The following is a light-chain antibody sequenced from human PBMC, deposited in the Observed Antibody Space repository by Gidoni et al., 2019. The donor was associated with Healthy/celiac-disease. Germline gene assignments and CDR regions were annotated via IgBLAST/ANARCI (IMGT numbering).Light chain of an antibody. V-gene: IGKV4-1*01. CDR3: QQYYSTPT. CDR2: WAS. CDR1: QSVLYSSHNKNY. J-gene: IGKJ3*01. Sequence: DIVMTQSPDSLAVSLGERATINCKSSQSVLYSSHNKNYLAWYQQKPGQPPKLLIYWASTRESGVPDRFSGSGSGTDFTLTISSLQAEDVAVYYCQQYYSTPTFXPXTKVDIK.